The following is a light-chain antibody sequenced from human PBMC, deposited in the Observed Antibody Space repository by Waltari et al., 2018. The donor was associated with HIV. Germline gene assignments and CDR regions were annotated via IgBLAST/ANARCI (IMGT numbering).Light chain of an antibody. CDR1: TSNIGTNS. V-gene: IGLV1-51*01. CDR3: GAWDNTLRGAL. CDR2: DNH. J-gene: IGLJ2*01. Sequence: QSVLTQPPSIPAAAGQKVTISCYGSTSNIGTNSAAWHRQLPGTAPKPLIYDNHNRFPWIPDRFSGSKSGTSATLVISGLQPGDEADYYCGAWDNTLRGALFGGGTKLTVL.